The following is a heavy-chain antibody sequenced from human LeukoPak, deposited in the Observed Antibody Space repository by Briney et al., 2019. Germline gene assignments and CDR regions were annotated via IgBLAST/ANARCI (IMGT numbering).Heavy chain of an antibody. J-gene: IGHJ6*03. Sequence: PGGSLRLSCAASGFTFSSYAMDWVRQAPGKGLEWVAVISYDGSNKYYADSVKGRFTVSRDNPKSTLYLQMNSLRAEDTAVYYCARDPRGYYYYMDVWGKGTTVTVSS. CDR1: GFTFSSYA. CDR2: ISYDGSNK. CDR3: ARDPRGYYYYMDV. V-gene: IGHV3-30*04.